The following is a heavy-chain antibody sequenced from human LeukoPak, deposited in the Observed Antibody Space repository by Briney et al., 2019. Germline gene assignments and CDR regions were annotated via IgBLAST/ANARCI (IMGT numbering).Heavy chain of an antibody. D-gene: IGHD1-26*01. J-gene: IGHJ4*02. CDR3: ARNPAGIGDY. CDR1: GFTFSTYN. Sequence: GSLRLSCSASGFTFSTYNINWVRQAPGKGLEWVSFISSGSRIIYYADSVKGRFTVSRDNAKNSLYLQMNSLRDEDTAVYYCARNPAGIGDYWGQGTLVTVSS. CDR2: ISSGSRII. V-gene: IGHV3-48*02.